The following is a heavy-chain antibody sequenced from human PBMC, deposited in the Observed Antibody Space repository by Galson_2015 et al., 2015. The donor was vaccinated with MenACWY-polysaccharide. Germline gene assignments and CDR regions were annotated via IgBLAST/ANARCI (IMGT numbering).Heavy chain of an antibody. Sequence: SLRLSCAASGFTFSGNWKGLVWVSRINSDGRSTSYADSVKGRFTTSRDNAKNTLYLQMNSLSAEDTAVYYCARGGGRFPENYYFDYWGQGTLVTVSS. CDR2: INSDGRST. CDR1: GFTFSGNW. V-gene: IGHV3-74*01. D-gene: IGHD3-16*01. J-gene: IGHJ4*02. CDR3: ARGGGRFPENYYFDY.